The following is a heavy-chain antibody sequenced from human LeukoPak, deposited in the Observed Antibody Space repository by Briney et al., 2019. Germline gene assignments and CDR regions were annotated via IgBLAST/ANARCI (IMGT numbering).Heavy chain of an antibody. D-gene: IGHD3-3*01. Sequence: GGSVKVSCEASGFTFTSYAMHWVRQARGKGLEYVGGISSNGGNTYYAHSLKGRFTIPRDKSKNTLYLKMGSVRAEDMAVYHGAPSNLRFSGTGLPAYWGQGTLVTVSS. CDR3: APSNLRFSGTGLPAY. CDR1: GFTFTSYA. V-gene: IGHV3-64*01. J-gene: IGHJ4*02. CDR2: ISSNGGNT.